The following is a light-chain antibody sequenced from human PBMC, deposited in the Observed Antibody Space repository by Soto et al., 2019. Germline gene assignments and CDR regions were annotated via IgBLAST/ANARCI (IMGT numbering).Light chain of an antibody. J-gene: IGKJ2*01. Sequence: DIQMTQSPSSQSASVGDRVTITCRASHDIRYDLGWFQQKPGKAPTRLIYEASRLQSGVPPRFSGSRSGTEFTLTINSLQPEDSATYYCLQHNIFPYTFGQGTKLEI. V-gene: IGKV1-17*01. CDR3: LQHNIFPYT. CDR2: EAS. CDR1: HDIRYD.